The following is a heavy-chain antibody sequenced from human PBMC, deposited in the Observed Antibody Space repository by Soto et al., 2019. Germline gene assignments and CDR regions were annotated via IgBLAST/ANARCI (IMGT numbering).Heavy chain of an antibody. J-gene: IGHJ4*01. CDR1: GFSLSTNGVV. CDR3: ALYTFISGTYRNFHY. CDR2: IYWDANE. D-gene: IGHD3-16*02. Sequence: QITLKESGPTLVKPTQTLTLTCTVSGFSLSTNGVVVGWIRQPPGTALEWLSLIYWDANERYSPSVRSRLTTSQDTTKNQVVLTMRNMDPVDTATYYGALYTFISGTYRNFHYWWHITLGTDS. V-gene: IGHV2-5*02.